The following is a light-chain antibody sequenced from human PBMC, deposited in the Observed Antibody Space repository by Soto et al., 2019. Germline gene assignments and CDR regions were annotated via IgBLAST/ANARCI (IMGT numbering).Light chain of an antibody. CDR2: DAS. J-gene: IGKJ1*01. CDR3: QQRSGWPRT. V-gene: IGKV3-11*01. Sequence: ELVLTQSPGTLSLSPGESAALSCRASQPVSSNFLAWYQQKPGQAPRLLIYDASNRATGIPARFSGSGSGTDFTLTISSLETEDFAVYYCQQRSGWPRTFGQGTKVDIK. CDR1: QPVSSN.